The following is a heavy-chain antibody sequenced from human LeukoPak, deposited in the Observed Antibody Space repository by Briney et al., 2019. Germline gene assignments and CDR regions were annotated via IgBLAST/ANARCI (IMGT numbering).Heavy chain of an antibody. J-gene: IGHJ4*02. CDR3: AKDPWGSRGYFDY. Sequence: GGSLRLFCAASGFTFSRYAMIWLRQAPGKGLEWVSAISGSGGDTYYADSVKGRFTIFRDNSKNTVYLRMNSLRAEDTAVYYCAKDPWGSRGYFDYWGQGTLVTVFS. V-gene: IGHV3-23*01. D-gene: IGHD7-27*01. CDR1: GFTFSRYA. CDR2: ISGSGGDT.